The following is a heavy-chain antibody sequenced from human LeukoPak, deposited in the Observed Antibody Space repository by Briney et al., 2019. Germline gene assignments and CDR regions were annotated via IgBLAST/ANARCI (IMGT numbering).Heavy chain of an antibody. D-gene: IGHD5-18*01. J-gene: IGHJ4*02. CDR2: ISGGGGST. Sequence: GGSLRLSCAASGFTFSSYAMSWVRQAPGKGLEWVSAISGGGGSTYYADSVKGRFTISRDNSKNTLYLQMNSLRAEDTAVYYCAKDGRPGYSYGAEIDYWGQGTLVTVSS. V-gene: IGHV3-23*01. CDR3: AKDGRPGYSYGAEIDY. CDR1: GFTFSSYA.